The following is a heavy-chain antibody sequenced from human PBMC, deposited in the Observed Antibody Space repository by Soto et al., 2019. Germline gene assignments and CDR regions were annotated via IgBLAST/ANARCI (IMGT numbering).Heavy chain of an antibody. CDR2: IRSKVSGGTA. D-gene: IGHD3-16*01. CDR1: GFTFGDYA. V-gene: IGHV3-49*03. CDR3: TRDLLGVRAFDI. Sequence: ESGGDLVQPGRSLRLSCTTSGFTFGDYAMSWLRQAPGKGLEWVSFIRSKVSGGTAEYAASVKGRFTISRDDSKSIAYLQMNSLKIEDTAVYCTRDLLGVRAFDIWGQGTMVTVSS. J-gene: IGHJ3*02.